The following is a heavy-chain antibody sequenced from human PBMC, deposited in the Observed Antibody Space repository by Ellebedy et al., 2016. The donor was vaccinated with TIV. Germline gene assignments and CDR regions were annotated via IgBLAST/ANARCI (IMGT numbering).Heavy chain of an antibody. V-gene: IGHV3-23*01. CDR3: AKDPEYYFDY. Sequence: GESLKISXAASGFTFSSYAMSWVRQAPGKGLEWVSAISGSGGSTYYADSVKGRFTISRDNSKNTLYLQMNSLRAEDTAVYYCAKDPEYYFDYWGQGTLVTVSS. CDR2: ISGSGGST. CDR1: GFTFSSYA. J-gene: IGHJ4*02.